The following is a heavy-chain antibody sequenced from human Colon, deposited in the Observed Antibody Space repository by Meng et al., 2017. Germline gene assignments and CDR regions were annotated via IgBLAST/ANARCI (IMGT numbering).Heavy chain of an antibody. CDR2: INTNTGKP. V-gene: IGHV7-4-1*02. Sequence: VQLVQSGSELKKPGAYVWISCKASGYPFTTYGMNWVRQAPGQGLEWMGWINTNTGKPTYAQGLTGRFVFSLDTSVSTAYLQISSLKAEDTAVYYCARDSEAADYWGQGTLVTVSS. J-gene: IGHJ4*02. CDR3: ARDSEAADY. D-gene: IGHD6-25*01. CDR1: GYPFTTYG.